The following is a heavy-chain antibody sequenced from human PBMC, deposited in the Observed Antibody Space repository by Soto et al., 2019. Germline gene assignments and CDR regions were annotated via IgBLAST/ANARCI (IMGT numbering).Heavy chain of an antibody. J-gene: IGHJ5*02. CDR2: IVVGSDNT. D-gene: IGHD1-1*01. CDR3: AADAEPTAPYNWFDP. CDR1: GFTFTTSS. V-gene: IGHV1-58*02. Sequence: QKQLVQSGPEVKKPGTSVKVSCKASGFTFTTSSIHWVRQARGQSLEWIGWIVVGSDNTKYAQKFQERVTITRDMSTSTAYMELSSLRSEDTAVYYCAADAEPTAPYNWFDPWGQGTLVTVSS.